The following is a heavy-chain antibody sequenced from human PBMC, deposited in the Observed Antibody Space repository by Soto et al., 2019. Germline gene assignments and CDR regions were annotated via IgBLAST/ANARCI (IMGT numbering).Heavy chain of an antibody. J-gene: IGHJ6*02. CDR2: INPSGGST. CDR1: GYTFTSYY. V-gene: IGHV1-46*03. Sequence: ASVKVSCKASGYTFTSYYMHWVRQAPGQGLEWMGIINPSGGSTSYAQKFQGRVTMTRDTSTSTVYMELSSLRSEDTAVYYCARGPPGYCSGGRCYGANYYYGMDVWGQGTTVTVSS. CDR3: ARGPPGYCSGGRCYGANYYYGMDV. D-gene: IGHD2-15*01.